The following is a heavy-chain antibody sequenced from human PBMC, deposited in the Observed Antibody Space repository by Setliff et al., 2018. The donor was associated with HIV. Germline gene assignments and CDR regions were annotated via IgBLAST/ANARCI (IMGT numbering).Heavy chain of an antibody. CDR3: TRASRGDSFGSGSYAYYYYMDV. D-gene: IGHD3-10*01. J-gene: IGHJ6*03. Sequence: PGGSLRLSCTASGFTFGEYAMSWVRQAPGKGLEWVGFIRGKDYGGTTEYAASVKDRFSISRDDSKSIAYLQMNSLKTEDTAMYFCTRASRGDSFGSGSYAYYYYMDVWGKGTTVTRLL. CDR2: IRGKDYGGTT. CDR1: GFTFGEYA. V-gene: IGHV3-49*04.